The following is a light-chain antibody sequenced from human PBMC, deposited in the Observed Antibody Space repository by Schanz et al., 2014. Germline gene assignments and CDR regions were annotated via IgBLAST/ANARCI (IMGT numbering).Light chain of an antibody. CDR3: QKYNSAPWT. CDR1: QGISNH. CDR2: EAS. Sequence: DIQMTQSPSSLSASAGDRVIITCRARQGISNHLAWYQQQPGKVPKVLIYEASTLQSGVPSRFSGSGSGTDFTLTISSLQPEDIATYYCQKYNSAPWTFGQGTKVEIK. J-gene: IGKJ1*01. V-gene: IGKV1-27*01.